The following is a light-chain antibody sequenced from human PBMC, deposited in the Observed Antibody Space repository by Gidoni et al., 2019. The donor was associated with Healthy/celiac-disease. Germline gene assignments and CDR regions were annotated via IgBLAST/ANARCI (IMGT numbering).Light chain of an antibody. CDR3: QQYNSYSWT. Sequence: RVTITCRASPSISSCLAWYQQKPGNAPKLLIYKASSLESGVPSRFSGSGSGTEFTLTSSSLQPDDFATYYCQQYNSYSWTFGQGTKVEIK. CDR2: KAS. CDR1: PSISSC. V-gene: IGKV1-5*03. J-gene: IGKJ1*01.